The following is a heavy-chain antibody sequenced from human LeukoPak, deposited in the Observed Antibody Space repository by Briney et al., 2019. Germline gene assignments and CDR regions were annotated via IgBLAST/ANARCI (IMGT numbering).Heavy chain of an antibody. CDR2: ISYDGSNK. CDR1: GFTFSSYA. D-gene: IGHD1-7*01. V-gene: IGHV3-30-3*01. CDR3: AKEYVDWNSPQKYAEYFQH. Sequence: GGSLRLSCAASGFTFSSYAMHWVRQAPGKGLEWVAVISYDGSNKYYADSVKGRFTISRDNSKNTLYLQMNSLRAEDTAVYYCAKEYVDWNSPQKYAEYFQHWGQGTLVTVSS. J-gene: IGHJ1*01.